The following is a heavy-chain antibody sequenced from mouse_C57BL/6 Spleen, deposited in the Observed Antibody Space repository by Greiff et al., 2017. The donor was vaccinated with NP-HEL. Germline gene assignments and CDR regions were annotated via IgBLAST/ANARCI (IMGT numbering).Heavy chain of an antibody. V-gene: IGHV1-55*01. CDR2: IYPGSGST. Sequence: QVQLKQPGAELVKPGASVKMSCKASGYTFTSYWITWVKQRPGQGLEWIGDIYPGSGSTNYNEKFKSKATLTVDTSSSTAYMQLSSLTSEDSAVYYCARETYYSNYEDYWGQGTTLTVSS. CDR3: ARETYYSNYEDY. J-gene: IGHJ2*01. D-gene: IGHD2-5*01. CDR1: GYTFTSYW.